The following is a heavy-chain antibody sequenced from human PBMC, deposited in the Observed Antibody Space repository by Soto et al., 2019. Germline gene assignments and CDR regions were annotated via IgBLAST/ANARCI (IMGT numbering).Heavy chain of an antibody. CDR1: GYTFTSYG. CDR3: ARGRYGDY. CDR2: ISAHNGNT. D-gene: IGHD1-1*01. V-gene: IGHV1-18*01. J-gene: IGHJ4*02. Sequence: QVHLVQSGAEVKKPGASVKVSCKASGYTFTSYGITWVRQAPGQGLEWMGWISAHNGNTDYAQKLQSRVIVTRDTSTSTAYMELRSLISDATAVYYCARGRYGDYWGQGALVTVSS.